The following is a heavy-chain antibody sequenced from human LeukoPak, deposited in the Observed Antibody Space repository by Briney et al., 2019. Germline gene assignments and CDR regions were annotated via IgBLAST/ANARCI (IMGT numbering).Heavy chain of an antibody. CDR2: ISGSGGST. J-gene: IGHJ4*02. V-gene: IGHV3-23*01. Sequence: GGSLRLSCAASGFTFSSYAMSWVRQAPGKGLEWVSAISGSGGSTYYADSVKGRFTISRDNSKNTLYLQMNSLRAEDTAVYYCAKSAAGPYYYDSSGYSYFDYWGQGTLVTVSS. CDR3: AKSAAGPYYYDSSGYSYFDY. CDR1: GFTFSSYA. D-gene: IGHD3-22*01.